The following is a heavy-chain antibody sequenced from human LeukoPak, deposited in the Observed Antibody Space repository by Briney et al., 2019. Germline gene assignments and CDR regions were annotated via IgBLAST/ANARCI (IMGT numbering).Heavy chain of an antibody. J-gene: IGHJ4*02. CDR2: ISYDGSNK. V-gene: IGHV3-30*18. CDR1: GFTFSSYG. D-gene: IGHD6-13*01. Sequence: PGGSLRLSCAASGFTFSSYGMHWVRRAPGKGLEWVAVISYDGSNKYYADSVKGRFTISRDNSKNTLYLQMNSLRAEDTAVYYCAKEVIAAAAPDYWGQGTLVTVSS. CDR3: AKEVIAAAAPDY.